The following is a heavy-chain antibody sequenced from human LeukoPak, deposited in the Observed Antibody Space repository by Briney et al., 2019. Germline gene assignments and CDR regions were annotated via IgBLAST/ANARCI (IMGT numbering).Heavy chain of an antibody. V-gene: IGHV4-59*12. CDR2: IYYSGST. Sequence: SETLSLTCTVSGGSISSYYWSWIRQPPGKGLEWIGYIYYSGSTNYNPSLKSRVTMSVDTSKNQFSLKLSSVTAADTAVYYCARDLPRSEWELPHDAFDIWGQGTMVTVSS. J-gene: IGHJ3*02. CDR1: GGSISSYY. CDR3: ARDLPRSEWELPHDAFDI. D-gene: IGHD1-26*01.